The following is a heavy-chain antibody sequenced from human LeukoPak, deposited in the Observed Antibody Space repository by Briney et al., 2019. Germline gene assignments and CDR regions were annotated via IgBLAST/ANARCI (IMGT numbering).Heavy chain of an antibody. CDR1: GFTFSSYS. CDR2: ISSSSSYI. J-gene: IGHJ4*02. V-gene: IGHV3-21*04. D-gene: IGHD2-2*02. Sequence: GGSLRLSCAASGFTFSSYSMNWVRQAPGKGLEWVSSISSSSSYIYYADSVKGRFTISRDNAKNSLYLQMNSLRAEDTAVYYCAGGIRIVVVPAAIRFDYWGQGTLVTVSS. CDR3: AGGIRIVVVPAAIRFDY.